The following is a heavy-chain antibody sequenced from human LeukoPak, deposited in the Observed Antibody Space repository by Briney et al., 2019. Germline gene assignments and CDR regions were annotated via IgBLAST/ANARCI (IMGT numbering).Heavy chain of an antibody. Sequence: GGSLRLSCAASGFTFRSYWMSWVRQAPGKGLEWVANIKQDGSEKYYVDSVKGRFTISRDNAKNSLYLQMNSLRAEDTAVYYCARDRTSYYDSSGYYPSVGYYYYYMDVWGKGTTVTISS. J-gene: IGHJ6*03. V-gene: IGHV3-7*01. D-gene: IGHD3-22*01. CDR1: GFTFRSYW. CDR2: IKQDGSEK. CDR3: ARDRTSYYDSSGYYPSVGYYYYYMDV.